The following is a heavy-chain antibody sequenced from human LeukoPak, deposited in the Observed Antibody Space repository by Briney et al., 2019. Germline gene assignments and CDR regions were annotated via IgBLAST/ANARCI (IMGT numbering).Heavy chain of an antibody. D-gene: IGHD5-12*01. CDR1: GYTFTGYY. J-gene: IGHJ5*02. Sequence: GASVKVSCKASGYTFTGYYMHWVRQAPGQGLEWMGWINPNSGGTNYAQKFQGRVTMTRDTSISTAYMELSRLRSDDTAVYYCARGGGYSGYDRTYNWFDPWGQGTLVTVSS. V-gene: IGHV1-2*02. CDR3: ARGGGYSGYDRTYNWFDP. CDR2: INPNSGGT.